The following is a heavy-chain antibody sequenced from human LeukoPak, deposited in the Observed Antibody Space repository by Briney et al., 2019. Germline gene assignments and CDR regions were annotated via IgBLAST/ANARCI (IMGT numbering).Heavy chain of an antibody. CDR2: ISYDGSNK. D-gene: IGHD7-27*01. V-gene: IGHV3-30-3*01. J-gene: IGHJ4*02. CDR3: ARDGLLGYFDY. CDR1: GFTFSSYA. Sequence: GRSLRLSCAASGFTFSSYAMHWVCQAPGKELEWVAVISYDGSNKYYADSVKGRFTISRDNPKNTLYLQMNSLRAEDTAVYYCARDGLLGYFDYWGQGTLVTVSS.